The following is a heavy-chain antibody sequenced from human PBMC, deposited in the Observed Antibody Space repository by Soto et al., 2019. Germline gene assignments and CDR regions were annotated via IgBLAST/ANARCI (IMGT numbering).Heavy chain of an antibody. CDR3: ARRRSDDGDRHDAFDF. J-gene: IGHJ3*01. Sequence: QVQLQESGPGLVKPSETLSLTCTVSGGSISSYYWSWIRQPPGKGLEWIGYIYYSGSTNYNPSLKSRVTISVDTSKNQLSLKLSSVTAADTAVYYCARRRSDDGDRHDAFDFWGQGTMVTVSS. CDR2: IYYSGST. D-gene: IGHD4-17*01. CDR1: GGSISSYY. V-gene: IGHV4-59*08.